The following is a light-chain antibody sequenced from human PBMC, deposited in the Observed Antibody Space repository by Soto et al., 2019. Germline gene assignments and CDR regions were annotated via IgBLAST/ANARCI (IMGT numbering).Light chain of an antibody. V-gene: IGLV2-14*01. CDR3: SSYTTGGSYV. CDR1: SRDVGGYNS. J-gene: IGLJ1*01. Sequence: QSALTQPASVSGSPGLSIAISCTETSRDVGGYNSVSWYQQQPGKVPKLMIYDVSNRPSGVSNRFSGSKSGNTASLTISGLQAEDEGDYYCSSYTTGGSYVFGTGTKLTVL. CDR2: DVS.